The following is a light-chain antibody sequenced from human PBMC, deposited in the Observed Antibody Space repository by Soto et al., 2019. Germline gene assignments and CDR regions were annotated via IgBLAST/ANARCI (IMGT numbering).Light chain of an antibody. Sequence: EIVLTQSPATLSLYPGERATLSCRASQSVSSYLAWYQQKPDQAPRLLIYDASNGATGIPARFSGSGSGTDFTLTISSREPEDFAVYYCQQRSNLLTFGGGTKVEIK. CDR1: QSVSSY. V-gene: IGKV3-11*01. CDR2: DAS. CDR3: QQRSNLLT. J-gene: IGKJ4*01.